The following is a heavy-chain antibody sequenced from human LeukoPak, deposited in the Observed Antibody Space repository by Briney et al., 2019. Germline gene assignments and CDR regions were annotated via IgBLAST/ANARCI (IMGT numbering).Heavy chain of an antibody. V-gene: IGHV4-34*01. CDR3: ARSVAAAGTARFDY. D-gene: IGHD6-13*01. Sequence: SETLSLTCAVYGGSFSGSYWSWIRQPPGKGLEWIGEINHSGSANYNPSLKRRVAISVDTSMSQLSLRLSSVTAADTAVYYCARSVAAAGTARFDYWGQGTLVSVSS. J-gene: IGHJ4*02. CDR1: GGSFSGSY. CDR2: INHSGSA.